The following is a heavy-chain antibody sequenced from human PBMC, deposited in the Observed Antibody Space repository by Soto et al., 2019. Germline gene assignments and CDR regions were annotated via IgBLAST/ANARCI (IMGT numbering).Heavy chain of an antibody. Sequence: EVQVLESGGGSVQPGGSLRLSCAASGFTFSNFAMSWVRHAPGKGLEWVSEITGSTGTTYYADSVRGRFIISRDNSQNTLHLQMNSLRPEDTAVYYCAKDTSSSPYYMDVWGNGTTVTVSS. D-gene: IGHD2-2*01. CDR2: ITGSTGTT. CDR1: GFTFSNFA. CDR3: AKDTSSSPYYMDV. J-gene: IGHJ6*03. V-gene: IGHV3-23*01.